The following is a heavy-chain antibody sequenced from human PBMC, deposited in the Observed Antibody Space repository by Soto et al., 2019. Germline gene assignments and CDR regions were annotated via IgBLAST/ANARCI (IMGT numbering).Heavy chain of an antibody. CDR1: GFTFTSSA. CDR2: IVVGSGNT. Sequence: RASVKVSCKASGFTFTSSAVQWVRQARGQRLEWIGWIVVGSGNTNYAQKFQERVTITRDMPTSTAYMELSSLRSEDTALYYCAAVGIQGYYYYGMDVWGQGTTVTVSS. CDR3: AAVGIQGYYYYGMDV. D-gene: IGHD5-18*01. J-gene: IGHJ6*02. V-gene: IGHV1-58*01.